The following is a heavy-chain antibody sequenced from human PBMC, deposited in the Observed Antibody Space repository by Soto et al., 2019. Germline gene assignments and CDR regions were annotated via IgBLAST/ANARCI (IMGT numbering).Heavy chain of an antibody. V-gene: IGHV1-2*02. CDR3: ARGGGVGVAGSADLDM. CDR1: GYPVTAYY. D-gene: IGHD3-3*01. Sequence: QLHLVQSGAVVKKPGASVTVSCSAAGYPVTAYYMHWVRQAPGRGLEWMGGINPATGAAKYTQTCRGRVTTTRDTSTSTVFRELSGLTSEDTAVFYGARGGGVGVAGSADLDMWGQGTLVNVSS. J-gene: IGHJ3*02. CDR2: INPATGAA.